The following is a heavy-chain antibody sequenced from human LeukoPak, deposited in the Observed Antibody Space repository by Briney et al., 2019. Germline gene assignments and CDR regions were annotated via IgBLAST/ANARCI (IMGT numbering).Heavy chain of an antibody. CDR3: AKGFPQSGGYFDY. Sequence: PGGSLRLSCAASGFTFSSYAMHWVRQAPGKGLEWVAVISYDGSNKYYADSVKGRFTISRDNSKNTLYLQMNSLRAEDTAVYYCAKGFPQSGGYFDYWGQGTLVTVSS. V-gene: IGHV3-30-3*01. CDR2: ISYDGSNK. CDR1: GFTFSSYA. J-gene: IGHJ4*02. D-gene: IGHD2-21*01.